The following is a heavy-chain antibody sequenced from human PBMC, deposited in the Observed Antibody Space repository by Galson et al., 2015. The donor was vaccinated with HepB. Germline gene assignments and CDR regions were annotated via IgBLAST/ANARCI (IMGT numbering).Heavy chain of an antibody. J-gene: IGHJ5*02. CDR1: RFTFSSYA. V-gene: IGHV3-30*04. CDR3: ARVVVLSGTHLGEEDLDA. Sequence: SLRLSCAASRFTFSSYAMRWVRQAPGKGLEWVAVISYDGSNKYHADSVRGRFTISRDNSKNMVYLQMNSLRPDDTAVYYCARVVVLSGTHLGEEDLDAWGQGVLVTVSS. CDR2: ISYDGSNK. D-gene: IGHD3-3*01.